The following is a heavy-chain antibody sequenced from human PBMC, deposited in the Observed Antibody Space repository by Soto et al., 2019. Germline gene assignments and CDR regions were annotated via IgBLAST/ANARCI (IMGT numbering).Heavy chain of an antibody. CDR2: IYHSGST. Sequence: QLQLQESGSGLVKPSQTLSLTCAVSGGSISSGGSPWTWSRQHQGKGLEWIGYIYHSGSTYYNPSLKSRVTISVDRSKNQFSLKLSSVTAADTAVYYCAAGGGLPRYYWGQGTLVTVSS. CDR1: GGSISSGGSP. D-gene: IGHD5-12*01. J-gene: IGHJ4*02. V-gene: IGHV4-30-2*01. CDR3: AAGGGLPRYY.